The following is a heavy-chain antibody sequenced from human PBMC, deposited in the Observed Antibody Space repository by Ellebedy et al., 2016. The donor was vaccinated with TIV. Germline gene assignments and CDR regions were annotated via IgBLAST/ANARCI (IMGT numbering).Heavy chain of an antibody. Sequence: GESLKISCSASGFPFSSFAMHWIRQGPGKRPEYVSAINGNGGSAFYADSVKGRFTVSRDNSKNTMFLQMSSLRAEDTDLYYCAVVAGSWYFDLWGRGTLVTVSS. D-gene: IGHD6-19*01. J-gene: IGHJ2*01. CDR2: INGNGGSA. V-gene: IGHV3-64D*09. CDR3: AVVAGSWYFDL. CDR1: GFPFSSFA.